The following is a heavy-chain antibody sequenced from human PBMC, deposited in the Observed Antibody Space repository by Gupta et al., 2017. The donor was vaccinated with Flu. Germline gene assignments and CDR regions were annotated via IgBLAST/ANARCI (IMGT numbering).Heavy chain of an antibody. Sequence: QVQLVQSGAEVKKPGASVKVSCKVSGYTLTELSMHWVRQAPGKGLEWMGGFDPEDGETIYAQKFQGRVTMTEDTSTDTAYMELSSLRSEDTAVYYCATDHYPQIAAPPSYYYYGMDVWGQGTTVTVSS. V-gene: IGHV1-24*01. CDR3: ATDHYPQIAAPPSYYYYGMDV. CDR2: FDPEDGET. D-gene: IGHD6-6*01. CDR1: GYTLTELS. J-gene: IGHJ6*02.